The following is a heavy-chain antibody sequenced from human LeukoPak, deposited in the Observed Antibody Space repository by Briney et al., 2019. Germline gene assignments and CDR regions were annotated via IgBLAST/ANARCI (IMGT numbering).Heavy chain of an antibody. CDR3: AQKAPYSPGYSQH. V-gene: IGHV4-59*01. CDR1: GASISSYY. J-gene: IGHJ1*01. D-gene: IGHD2-15*01. CDR2: IYHSGTT. Sequence: SETLSLTCTVSGASISSYYWSWIRQPPGKGLEWIGYIYHSGTTNYNPSLKSRVTISADTSKSQFSLKLNSVTAADTAVYYCAQKAPYSPGYSQHWGQGTLVTVSS.